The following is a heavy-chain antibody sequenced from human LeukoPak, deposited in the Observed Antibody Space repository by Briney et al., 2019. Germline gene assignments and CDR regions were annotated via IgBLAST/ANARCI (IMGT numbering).Heavy chain of an antibody. CDR3: ARVYFSRYFDWLPFDY. J-gene: IGHJ4*02. CDR1: GYTFTGYY. CDR2: INPNSGGT. Sequence: GASVKVSCKASGYTFTGYYMHWVRQAPGQGLEWMGWINPNSGGTNYAQKFQSRVTMTRDTSISTAYMELSRLRSDDTAVYYCARVYFSRYFDWLPFDYWGQGTLVTVSS. D-gene: IGHD3-9*01. V-gene: IGHV1-2*02.